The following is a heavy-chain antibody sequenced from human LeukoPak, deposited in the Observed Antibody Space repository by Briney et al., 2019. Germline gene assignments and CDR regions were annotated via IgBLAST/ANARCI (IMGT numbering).Heavy chain of an antibody. Sequence: PGGSLRLSCAASGFTFSSYEMNWVRQAPGKGLEWGSYISSSGSTIYYADSVKGRFTISRDNAKNSLYLQMNSLRAEDTAVYYCARDAPRGYYDSSGYAPGGYWGQGTLVTVSS. J-gene: IGHJ4*02. V-gene: IGHV3-48*03. CDR2: ISSSGSTI. CDR1: GFTFSSYE. CDR3: ARDAPRGYYDSSGYAPGGY. D-gene: IGHD3-22*01.